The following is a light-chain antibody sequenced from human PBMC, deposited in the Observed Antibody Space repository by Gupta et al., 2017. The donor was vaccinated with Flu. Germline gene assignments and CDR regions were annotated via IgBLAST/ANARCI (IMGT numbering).Light chain of an antibody. Sequence: DIQMTQFPSTLSASVGDRVTITCRASQSISSLLAWDQQKPGKAPKILIYKTSSLKSGVPSRLSGSGSGTEFTRTSNSMQPDDSETYDGQYQNTFGQGTKLEIK. CDR1: QSISSL. CDR3: QYQNT. CDR2: KTS. J-gene: IGKJ2*01. V-gene: IGKV1-5*03.